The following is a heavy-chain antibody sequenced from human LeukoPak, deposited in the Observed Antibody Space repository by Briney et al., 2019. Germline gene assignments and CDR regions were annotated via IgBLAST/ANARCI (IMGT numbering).Heavy chain of an antibody. J-gene: IGHJ3*02. CDR1: GFRSTNYY. CDR2: INPDGRDK. D-gene: IGHD3-16*02. V-gene: IGHV3-7*03. CDR3: AREDRIMITFGGVIVDDAFDI. Sequence: AGGSLRPSCAASGFRSTNYYMSWVRQAPGQGLGWVANINPDGRDKYYVNSVKGRFTISRDNAKNSLYLQMNSLRAEDTAVYYCAREDRIMITFGGVIVDDAFDIWGQGTMVTVSS.